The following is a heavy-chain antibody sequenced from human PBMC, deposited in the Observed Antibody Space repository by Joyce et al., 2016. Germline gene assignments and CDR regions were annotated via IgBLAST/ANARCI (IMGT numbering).Heavy chain of an antibody. J-gene: IGHJ4*02. CDR3: ASGFNFKGRSFFDY. CDR1: GASVSSGGYS. CDR2: IYHNEST. D-gene: IGHD3-10*01. V-gene: IGHV4-30-2*01. Sequence: QPQLQESGSGLVKPSQTLSLTCAVSGASVSSGGYSWSWIRQPPGKGLEWVGYIYHNESTYYNPSLKSRVTISVDRSNNQFSLKLASVTAADTAVYYCASGFNFKGRSFFDYWGQGALVTVSS.